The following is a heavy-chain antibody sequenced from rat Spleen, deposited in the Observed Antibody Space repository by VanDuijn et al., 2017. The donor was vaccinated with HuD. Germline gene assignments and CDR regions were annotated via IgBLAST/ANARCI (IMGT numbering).Heavy chain of an antibody. Sequence: EVQLVESGGGLVQPGRSLKLSCAASGFTFSDYNMAWVRQAPKKGLDWVTTSIYDGSRTYYRDSVKGRFTISRDNAKSTRYLQMDSLRSEDTATYYGATQRNLNWFPYWGQGTLVTVSS. CDR1: GFTFSDYN. V-gene: IGHV5S10*01. CDR2: SIYDGSRT. J-gene: IGHJ3*01. CDR3: ATQRNLNWFPY.